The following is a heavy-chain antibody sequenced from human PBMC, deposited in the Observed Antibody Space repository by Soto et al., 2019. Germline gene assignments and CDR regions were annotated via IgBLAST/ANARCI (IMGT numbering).Heavy chain of an antibody. CDR1: GFTFTSSA. D-gene: IGHD2-15*01. J-gene: IGHJ6*02. CDR2: IVVGSGNT. V-gene: IGHV1-58*01. Sequence: SVKVSCKASGFTFTSSAVQWVRQARGQRLEWIGWIVVGSGNTNYAQKFQERVTITRDMSTSTAYMELSSLRSEDTAVYYCAADGGLYCSGGSCYVAYYYYGMDVWGQGTTVTVSS. CDR3: AADGGLYCSGGSCYVAYYYYGMDV.